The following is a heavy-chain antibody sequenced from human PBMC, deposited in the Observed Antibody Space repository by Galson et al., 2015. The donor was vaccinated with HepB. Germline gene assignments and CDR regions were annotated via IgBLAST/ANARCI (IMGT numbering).Heavy chain of an antibody. CDR1: GGSISSSSYY. CDR2: IYYSGST. J-gene: IGHJ5*02. CDR3: ARARLAIGWFDP. D-gene: IGHD2-2*02. Sequence: ETLSLTCTVSGGSISSSSYYWGWIRQPPGKGLEWIGSIYYSGSTYYNPSLKSRVTISVDTSKNQFSLKLSSVTAADTTVYYCARARLAIGWFDPWGQGTLVTVSS. V-gene: IGHV4-39*01.